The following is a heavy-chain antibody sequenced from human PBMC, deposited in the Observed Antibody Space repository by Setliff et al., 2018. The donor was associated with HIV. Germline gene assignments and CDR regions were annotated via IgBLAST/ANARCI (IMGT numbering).Heavy chain of an antibody. V-gene: IGHV3-48*01. D-gene: IGHD6-13*01. J-gene: IGHJ6*02. Sequence: GESLRLSCAASGFTFSSYSMNWVRQAPGKGLEWVSYISSSSSTIYYADSVKGRFTISRDNAKSSLYLQMNSLRAEDTAVYYCARFPGGYSSSWYNYYGMDVWGQGTTVTVSS. CDR2: ISSSSSTI. CDR1: GFTFSSYS. CDR3: ARFPGGYSSSWYNYYGMDV.